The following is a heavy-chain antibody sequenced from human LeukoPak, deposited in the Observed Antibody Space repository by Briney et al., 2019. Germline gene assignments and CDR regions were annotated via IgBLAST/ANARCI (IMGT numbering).Heavy chain of an antibody. CDR2: VNPYSGDT. CDR1: GYTFTGYN. Sequence: ASVKVSCKASGYTFTGYNMHWVRQAPGQGLEGMGWVNPYSGDTKYAQKFQGRVTMTRDTSISTAYMELSRLRSDDTAVYYCARGRSGTLDYWGQGTLVTVSS. J-gene: IGHJ4*02. D-gene: IGHD6-19*01. CDR3: ARGRSGTLDY. V-gene: IGHV1-2*02.